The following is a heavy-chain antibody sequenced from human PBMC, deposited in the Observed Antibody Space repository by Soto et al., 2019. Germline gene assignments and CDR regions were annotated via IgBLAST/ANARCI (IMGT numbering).Heavy chain of an antibody. CDR1: GGSISSGGYF. J-gene: IGHJ5*02. CDR2: IYHSGST. D-gene: IGHD2-21*02. Sequence: SETLSLTFAVSGGSISSGGYFWSWIRQPPGKGLEWIGYIYHSGSTYYNPSLKSRVTISVDTSKNQFSLKPNSVTAADTAVYYCARAMVVTQNWFDPWGQGTLVTVSS. CDR3: ARAMVVTQNWFDP. V-gene: IGHV4-30-2*05.